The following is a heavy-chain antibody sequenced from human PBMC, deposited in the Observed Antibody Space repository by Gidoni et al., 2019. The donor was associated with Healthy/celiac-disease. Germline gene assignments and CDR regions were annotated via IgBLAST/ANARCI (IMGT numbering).Heavy chain of an antibody. J-gene: IGHJ6*02. D-gene: IGHD3-3*01. V-gene: IGHV4-38-2*01. CDR1: GYSISSGYY. CDR2: IYHSGST. CDR3: ARVDLFYGMDV. Sequence: QVQLQESGPGLVKPSETLSLTCAVSGYSISSGYYWGWIRQPPGKGLEWIGSIYHSGSTYYNPSLKSRVTISVDTSKNQFSLKLSSVTAADTAVYYCARVDLFYGMDVWGQGTTVTVSS.